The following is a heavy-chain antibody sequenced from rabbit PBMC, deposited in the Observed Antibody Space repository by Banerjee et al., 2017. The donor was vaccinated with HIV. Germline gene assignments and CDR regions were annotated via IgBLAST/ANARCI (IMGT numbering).Heavy chain of an antibody. CDR1: GFSFSSSYY. CDR2: IDAGRGGRT. D-gene: IGHD4-2*01. CDR3: ARDYAGAIGYSYRYFNL. V-gene: IGHV1S40*01. Sequence: QSLEESGGDLVKPGASLTLTCTASGFSFSSSYYMCWVRQAPGKGLEWIACIDAGRGGRTDYASWAKGRFTISKTSSTTVTLQMTSLTAADTATYFCARDYAGAIGYSYRYFNLWGPGTLVTVS. J-gene: IGHJ4*01.